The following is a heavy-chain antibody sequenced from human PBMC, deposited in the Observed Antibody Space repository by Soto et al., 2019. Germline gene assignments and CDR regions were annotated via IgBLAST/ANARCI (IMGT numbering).Heavy chain of an antibody. CDR1: GFIFSSFG. CDR2: IWYDGSNT. D-gene: IGHD7-27*01. V-gene: IGHV3-33*01. CDR3: VRDLLGSGGHFDY. Sequence: GGSLSRSGAASGFIFSSFGIHLVRQAPGKGLEWVAQIWYDGSNTYYADSVKGRFTISRDNSRNTLYLQMNSLRAEDTAVYHCVRDLLGSGGHFDYWGQGTLVTVSS. J-gene: IGHJ4*02.